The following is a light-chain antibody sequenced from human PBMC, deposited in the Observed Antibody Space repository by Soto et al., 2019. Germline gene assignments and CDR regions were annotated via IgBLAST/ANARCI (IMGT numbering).Light chain of an antibody. J-gene: IGLJ2*01. V-gene: IGLV3-1*01. CDR3: QAWDSSTVV. CDR2: QDI. CDR1: KLGHKY. Sequence: SYELTQPPSVSVSAGQTASITCSGDKLGHKYASWYQQRPGQSPVLVIYQDIKRPSGIPERFSGANSGNTATLTISGTQAMDEADYYCQAWDSSTVVFGGGTKLTVL.